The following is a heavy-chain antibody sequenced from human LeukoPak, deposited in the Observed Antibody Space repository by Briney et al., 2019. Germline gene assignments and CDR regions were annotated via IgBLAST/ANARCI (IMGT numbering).Heavy chain of an antibody. CDR3: ARADCSGGTCRFDF. V-gene: IGHV3-21*01. D-gene: IGHD2-15*01. CDR2: ISSSGSYI. J-gene: IGHJ4*02. CDR1: GFTFNKHN. Sequence: PGGSLRLSCAASGFTFNKHNMTWVRQAPGKGLEWVASISSSGSYISYADSVKGRFTISRSNAFNVLYVQMNSLRADDTAVYFCARADCSGGTCRFDFWGQGALVTVSS.